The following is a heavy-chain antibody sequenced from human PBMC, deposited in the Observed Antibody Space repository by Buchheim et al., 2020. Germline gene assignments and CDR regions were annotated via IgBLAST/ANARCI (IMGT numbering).Heavy chain of an antibody. J-gene: IGHJ6*02. CDR2: INPNSGGT. V-gene: IGHV1-2*04. CDR1: GYTFTGYY. Sequence: QVQLVQSGAEVKKPGASVKVSCKASGYTFTGYYMHWVRQAPGQGLEWMGWINPNSGGTNYAQKFQGWVTMTRDTSISTAYMELSRLGSDDKAVYYCARALNPFRYYDYYGMDVWGQGTT. CDR3: ARALNPFRYYDYYGMDV.